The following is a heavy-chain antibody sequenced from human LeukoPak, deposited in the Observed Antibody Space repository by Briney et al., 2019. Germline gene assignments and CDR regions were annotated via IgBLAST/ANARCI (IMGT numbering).Heavy chain of an antibody. CDR3: STDCTGVGNCSPYADY. Sequence: PGGSLRLSCAASGFTFSDAWMSWVRQAPGKGLEWVGRIKRKTDGGTTDYAAPVKGRFTISRDESKNTLYLQMNSLRTEDTAVYYCSTDCTGVGNCSPYADYWGQGTLVTVSS. D-gene: IGHD2-8*02. CDR2: IKRKTDGGTT. J-gene: IGHJ4*02. V-gene: IGHV3-15*01. CDR1: GFTFSDAW.